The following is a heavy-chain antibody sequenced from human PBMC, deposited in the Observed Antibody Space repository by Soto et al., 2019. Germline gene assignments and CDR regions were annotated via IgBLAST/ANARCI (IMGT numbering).Heavy chain of an antibody. CDR3: ARVFLFSGYYSGYIDY. CDR2: IYYSGST. Sequence: PSETLSLTCTVSGGSISSYYWSWIRQPPGKGLEWIGYIYYSGSTNYNPSLKSRVTISVDTSKNQFSLKLSSVTAADTAVYYCARVFLFSGYYSGYIDYWGQGTLVTVSS. CDR1: GGSISSYY. J-gene: IGHJ4*02. V-gene: IGHV4-59*01. D-gene: IGHD3-22*01.